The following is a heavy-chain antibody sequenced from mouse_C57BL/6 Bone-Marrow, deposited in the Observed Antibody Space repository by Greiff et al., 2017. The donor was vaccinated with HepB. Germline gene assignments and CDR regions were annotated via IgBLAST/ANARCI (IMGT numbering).Heavy chain of an antibody. CDR2: ISSGGSYT. V-gene: IGHV5-6*01. D-gene: IGHD1-1*01. CDR1: GFTFSSYG. CDR3: ARQYYGLWYFDV. Sequence: EVQGVESGGDLVKPGGSLKLSCAASGFTFSSYGMSWVRQTPDKRLEWVATISSGGSYTYYPDSVKGRFTISRDNAKNTLYLQMSSLKSEDTAMYYCARQYYGLWYFDVWGTGTTVTVSS. J-gene: IGHJ1*03.